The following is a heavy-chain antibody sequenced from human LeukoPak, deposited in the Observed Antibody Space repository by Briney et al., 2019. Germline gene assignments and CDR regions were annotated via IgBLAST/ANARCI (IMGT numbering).Heavy chain of an antibody. V-gene: IGHV4-61*02. CDR2: IYTSGST. CDR1: GGSISSGSYY. Sequence: SETLSLTCTVPGGSISSGSYYCSWIRQPAGKGLELIGRIYTSGSTNYNPSLKSPVTISVDTSKIQFCLNLTSVTAADTAVYYCARETSLWFDPWGQGTLVTVSS. CDR3: ARETSLWFDP. J-gene: IGHJ5*02.